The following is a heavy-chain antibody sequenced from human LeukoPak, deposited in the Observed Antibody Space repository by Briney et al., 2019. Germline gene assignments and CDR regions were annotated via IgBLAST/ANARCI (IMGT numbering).Heavy chain of an antibody. J-gene: IGHJ4*02. D-gene: IGHD3-22*01. CDR2: VADYGSV. V-gene: IGHV4-34*01. CDR3: ARRRVTVIVVSTFDS. Sequence: PSETLFLTCAVYGGSFTNYFWSWVRQSPGKGLEWIGEVADYGSVNYNPSLQSRVTISLDTSKNHFSLKVSSMTAADTAVYYCARRRVTVIVVSTFDSWGQGTLVTVSS. CDR1: GGSFTNYF.